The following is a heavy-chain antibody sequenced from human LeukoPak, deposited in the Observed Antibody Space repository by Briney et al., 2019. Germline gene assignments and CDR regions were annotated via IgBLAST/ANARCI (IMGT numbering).Heavy chain of an antibody. J-gene: IGHJ2*01. CDR1: GDSVSTNSAA. CDR3: AREGGGRYTNWHFDL. D-gene: IGHD1-26*01. V-gene: IGHV6-1*01. Sequence: SQTLSLTCAISGDSVSTNSAAWIWIRQSPSRGLEWLGRTYYRSRWYNDYAVSVKSRITVNPDTSKNQFSLQLNSVTPEDAAAYYCAREGGGRYTNWHFDLWGRGALVTVSS. CDR2: TYYRSRWYN.